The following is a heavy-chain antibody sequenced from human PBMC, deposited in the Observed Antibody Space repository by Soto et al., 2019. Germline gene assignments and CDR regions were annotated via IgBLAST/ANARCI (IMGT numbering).Heavy chain of an antibody. J-gene: IGHJ4*02. CDR3: ARDLAAVPKAFDI. D-gene: IGHD6-13*01. Sequence: PSETLSLTCTVSGGSISSYFYIWVRQPPGKGLEWIGSVYYTGTTDYNPSLKSRVTISVDTSKTQFSLNLRSVTAADTAVYYCARDLAAVPKAFDIWGRGTLVTVSS. V-gene: IGHV4-59*01. CDR1: GGSISSYF. CDR2: VYYTGTT.